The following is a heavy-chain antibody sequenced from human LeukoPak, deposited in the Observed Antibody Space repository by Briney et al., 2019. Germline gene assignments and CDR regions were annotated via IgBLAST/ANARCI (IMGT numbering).Heavy chain of an antibody. D-gene: IGHD6-13*01. CDR3: AKAAAAPGFDF. Sequence: GGPLRLSCAPSGFTSSSYALNWVRQAPGKGLEWVATVSGSGDRMYHADSVKGRFTISRDNSKNTIYLQMNSLRAEDTALYYCAKAAAAPGFDFWGQGTLVTVSS. V-gene: IGHV3-23*01. CDR2: VSGSGDRM. J-gene: IGHJ4*02. CDR1: GFTSSSYA.